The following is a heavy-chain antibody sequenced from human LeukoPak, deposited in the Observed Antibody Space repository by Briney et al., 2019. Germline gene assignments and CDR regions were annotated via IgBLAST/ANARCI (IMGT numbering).Heavy chain of an antibody. V-gene: IGHV3-33*01. J-gene: IGHJ4*02. Sequence: GKSLRLSCTASGFPFSSYGMHWVRQAPGKGLVWVTVIWPDGSLKYYADSVKGRFTVSRDNSKNSLYLQMNSLRAEDTAVYYCARDPLDYYDSSGYLDYWGQGTLVTVSS. CDR1: GFPFSSYG. D-gene: IGHD3-22*01. CDR3: ARDPLDYYDSSGYLDY. CDR2: IWPDGSLK.